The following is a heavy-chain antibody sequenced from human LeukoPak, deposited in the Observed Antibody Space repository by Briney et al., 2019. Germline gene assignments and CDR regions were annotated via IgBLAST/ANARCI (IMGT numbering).Heavy chain of an antibody. D-gene: IGHD2-2*01. CDR3: AREGYCSSTSCIGLYYYYYGMDV. CDR2: IYTSGST. V-gene: IGHV4-4*07. J-gene: IGHJ6*02. CDR1: GGSIGSYY. Sequence: YPSETLSLTCTVSGGSIGSYYWSWIRQPAGKGLEWIGRIYTSGSTNYNPSLKSRVTMSVDTSKNQFSLKLSSVTAADTAVYYCAREGYCSSTSCIGLYYYYYGMDVWGQGTTVTVSS.